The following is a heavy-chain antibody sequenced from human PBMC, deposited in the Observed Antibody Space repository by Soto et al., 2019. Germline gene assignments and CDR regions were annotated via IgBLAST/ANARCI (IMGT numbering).Heavy chain of an antibody. J-gene: IGHJ5*02. CDR1: GGSVSSGSYF. V-gene: IGHV4-61*03. CDR3: GRGAIAVPGSLLWS. CDR2: IFYTGSA. Sequence: PSETLSLTCTVSGGSVSSGSYFWGWIRQPPGKRLEWIGNIFYTGSANYNPSLTNEVMMSLYTSKNHVSLKLRSVTAADTAVYYWGRGAIAVPGSLLWSWGPGA. D-gene: IGHD6-19*01.